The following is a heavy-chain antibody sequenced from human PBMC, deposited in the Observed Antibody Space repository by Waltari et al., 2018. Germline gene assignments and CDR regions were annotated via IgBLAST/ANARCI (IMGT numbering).Heavy chain of an antibody. J-gene: IGHJ4*02. V-gene: IGHV3-15*01. Sequence: EIQLVESGGGLLEPGGSLRLSCAASGGRRAHTWRSWVRQAPGKGLEWVGRIRSKTDGGTIDYGAPVKGRFTISRDDSKNIVYLQLERLKSEDSGVYYCTIPSGTYDDYWGQGTLVTVSS. CDR1: GGRRAHTW. D-gene: IGHD1-26*01. CDR3: TIPSGTYDDY. CDR2: IRSKTDGGTI.